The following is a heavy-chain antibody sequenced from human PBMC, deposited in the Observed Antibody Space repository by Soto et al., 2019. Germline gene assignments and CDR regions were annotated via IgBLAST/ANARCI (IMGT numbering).Heavy chain of an antibody. J-gene: IGHJ3*02. CDR3: ARDLRPYYSSGYWDACDI. CDR1: GGTFSSYA. Sequence: QVQLVQSGAEVKKPGSSVKVSCKASGGTFSSYAISWVRQAPGQGLEWMGGIIPIFGTANYAQKFQGRVTITADESTSTAYIELSSLRSEDTAVYYCARDLRPYYSSGYWDACDIWGQGTMVTVSS. CDR2: IIPIFGTA. V-gene: IGHV1-69*01. D-gene: IGHD3-22*01.